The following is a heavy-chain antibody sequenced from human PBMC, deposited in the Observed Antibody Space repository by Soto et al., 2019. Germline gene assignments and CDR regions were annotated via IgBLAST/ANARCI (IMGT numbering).Heavy chain of an antibody. CDR3: ARDGGYDFWSGPDDYYYYGMDV. CDR2: ISYDGSNK. Sequence: GGSLRLSCAASGFTFSSYAMHWVRQAPGKGLEWVAVISYDGSNKYYADSVKGRFTISRDNSKNTLYLQMNSLRAEDTAVYYCARDGGYDFWSGPDDYYYYGMDVWRQGTTVTVSS. D-gene: IGHD3-3*01. CDR1: GFTFSSYA. J-gene: IGHJ6*02. V-gene: IGHV3-30-3*01.